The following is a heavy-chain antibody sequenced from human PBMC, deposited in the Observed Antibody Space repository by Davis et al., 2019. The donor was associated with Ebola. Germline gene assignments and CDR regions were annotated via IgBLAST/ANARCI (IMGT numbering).Heavy chain of an antibody. Sequence: GGSLRLSCAASGFIFSSYVMSWVRQAPGKGLEWVSTISKSGRDTNYADSVKGRFTISRDNAKNSLYLQMNSLRAEDTAVYYCARDLSGASCWGQGTLVTVSS. CDR2: ISKSGRDT. CDR1: GFIFSSYV. D-gene: IGHD3-9*01. V-gene: IGHV3-21*01. CDR3: ARDLSGASC. J-gene: IGHJ4*02.